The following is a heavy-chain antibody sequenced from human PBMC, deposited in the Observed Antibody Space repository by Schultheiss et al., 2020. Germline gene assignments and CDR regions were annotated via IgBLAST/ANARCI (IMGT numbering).Heavy chain of an antibody. D-gene: IGHD3-16*02. CDR2: MKRKADGGTT. J-gene: IGHJ6*02. CDR3: TTDRYYDYVWGSYRFRYGMDV. CDR1: GFTFSTYW. Sequence: GGSLRLSCAASGFTFSTYWMSWVRQAPGKGLEWVGRMKRKADGGTTGYGAPVKGRFTISRDDSKNTLYLQMNSLKTEDTAVYYCTTDRYYDYVWGSYRFRYGMDVWGQGTTVTVSS. V-gene: IGHV3-15*01.